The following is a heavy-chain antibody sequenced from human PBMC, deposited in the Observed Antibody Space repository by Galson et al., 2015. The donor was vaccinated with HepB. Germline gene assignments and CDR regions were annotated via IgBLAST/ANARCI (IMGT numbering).Heavy chain of an antibody. V-gene: IGHV3-33*06. CDR2: IWYDGSNK. CDR1: GFTFSSYG. J-gene: IGHJ6*02. D-gene: IGHD6-19*01. CDR3: AKVIRLASIAVTGGREYAMDV. Sequence: SLRLSCAASGFTFSSYGMHWVRQAPGKGLEWVAVIWYDGSNKYYADSVKGRFTISRDNSKNTLYLKMNSLRAEDTAVYYCAKVIRLASIAVTGGREYAMDVWGQGTTVTVSS.